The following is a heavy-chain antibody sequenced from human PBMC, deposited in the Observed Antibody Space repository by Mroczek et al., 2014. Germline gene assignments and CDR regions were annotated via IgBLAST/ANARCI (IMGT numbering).Heavy chain of an antibody. Sequence: QVQLQESGGAGLLKPSETLSLTCAVYGGSFSGYYWSWIRQPPGKGLEWIGEINHSGSTNYNPSLKSRVTISVDTSKNQFSLKLSSVTAADTAVYYCARGKNVVVPSGPPLFDYWGQGTLVTVSS. CDR1: GGSFSGYY. J-gene: IGHJ4*02. CDR3: ARGKNVVVPSGPPLFDY. D-gene: IGHD2-2*01. V-gene: IGHV4-34*01. CDR2: INHSGST.